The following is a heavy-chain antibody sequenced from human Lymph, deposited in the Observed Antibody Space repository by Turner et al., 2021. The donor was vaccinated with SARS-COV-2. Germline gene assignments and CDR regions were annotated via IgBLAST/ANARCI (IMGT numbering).Heavy chain of an antibody. J-gene: IGHJ2*01. CDR1: GGSISSYY. Sequence: QVQLQESGPGLVKPSETLSLTCTVSGGSISSYYWSWIRQPPGKGLEWIGYIYYSGSTYYNPSLKSRVTISVDTSKNQFSLKLSSVTAADTAVYYCARVRSAAGFWCFDLWGRGTLVTVSS. CDR2: IYYSGST. D-gene: IGHD6-13*01. V-gene: IGHV4-59*12. CDR3: ARVRSAAGFWCFDL.